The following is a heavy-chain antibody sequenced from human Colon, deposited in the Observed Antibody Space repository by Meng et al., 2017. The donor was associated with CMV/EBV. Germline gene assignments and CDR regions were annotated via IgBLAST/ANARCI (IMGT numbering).Heavy chain of an antibody. J-gene: IGHJ4*02. Sequence: QVQLTQWGAGLLKSSETWSLTCGVYNGSFSGYFWTWIRQPPGKGLAWIGEIFRDGSTKYNPSLQSRVTMSVDTSKNHFSLNLRSVTAADTAVYFCARATKPNCWEVLEYWGQGTLVTVPS. CDR2: IFRDGST. CDR3: ARATKPNCWEVLEY. D-gene: IGHD2-2*01. V-gene: IGHV4-34*12. CDR1: NGSFSGYF.